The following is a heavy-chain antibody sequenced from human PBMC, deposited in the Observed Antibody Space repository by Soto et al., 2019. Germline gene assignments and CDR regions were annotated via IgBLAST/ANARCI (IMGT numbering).Heavy chain of an antibody. J-gene: IGHJ6*02. V-gene: IGHV1-69*01. CDR1: GGTFSSYA. CDR2: IIPIFGTA. CDR3: ARDHYDFWSGSPRYGMDV. Sequence: QVQLVQSGAEVKKPGSSVKVSCKASGGTFSSYAISWVRQAPGQGLEWMGGIIPIFGTANYAQKFQGRVTIPADESTSTAYMELSSLRSEDTAVYYCARDHYDFWSGSPRYGMDVWGQGTTVTVSS. D-gene: IGHD3-3*01.